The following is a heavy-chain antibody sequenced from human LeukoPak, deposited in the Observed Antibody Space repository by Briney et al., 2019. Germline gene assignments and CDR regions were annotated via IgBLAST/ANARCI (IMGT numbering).Heavy chain of an antibody. CDR2: IRQDGGET. CDR1: GLTFSRDW. D-gene: IGHD3-22*01. CDR3: ATYSSLNTREFQY. J-gene: IGHJ1*01. Sequence: GGSLRLSCEASGLTFSRDWMGWVRQAPGKGLEWVANIRQDGGETYYGDSVKGRFIISRDNAKNSLFLQMNRLRAEDTAVYYYATYSSLNTREFQYWGQGTLVTVSP. V-gene: IGHV3-7*01.